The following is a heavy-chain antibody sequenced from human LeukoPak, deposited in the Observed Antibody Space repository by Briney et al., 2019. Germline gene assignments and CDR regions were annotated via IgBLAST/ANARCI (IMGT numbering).Heavy chain of an antibody. CDR3: ARVSISNNWNMDI. J-gene: IGHJ3*02. V-gene: IGHV1-2*02. Sequence: GASVKVSCKASGYTFTIYYMLWVRQAPGQGLEWMGWINPNSGATHYAQNFQGRVTMTGDTSISTGYMELSRLRSDDTAMYYCARVSISNNWNMDIWGQGTMVTVSS. CDR1: GYTFTIYY. D-gene: IGHD1-1*01. CDR2: INPNSGAT.